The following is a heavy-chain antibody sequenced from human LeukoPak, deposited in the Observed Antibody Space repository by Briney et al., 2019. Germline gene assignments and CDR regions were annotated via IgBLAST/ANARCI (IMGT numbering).Heavy chain of an antibody. CDR2: ISGSGGST. Sequence: PGGSLRLSCAASGFTFSSYAMSWVRQAPGKGLGWVSAISGSGGSTYYADSVKGRFIISRDNSKNTLYMQMNSLRAEDTAVYYCAKVLLWFGESEYYFDYWGQGTLVTVSS. CDR1: GFTFSSYA. CDR3: AKVLLWFGESEYYFDY. J-gene: IGHJ4*02. V-gene: IGHV3-23*01. D-gene: IGHD3-10*01.